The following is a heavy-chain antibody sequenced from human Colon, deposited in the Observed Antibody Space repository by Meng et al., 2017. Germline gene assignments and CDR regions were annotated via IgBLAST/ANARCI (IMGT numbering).Heavy chain of an antibody. CDR2: IYYSGST. D-gene: IGHD4-17*01. CDR3: ASTTTVTTFDYGWFDP. Sequence: QVQLQESGPGLVKPSLTLSLTCTVSGGSISSGDYYWSWIRQPPGKGLEWIGYIYYSGSTYYNPSLKSRVTISVDTSKNQFSLNLSSVTAADTAVYYCASTTTVTTFDYGWFDPWGQGTLVTVSS. V-gene: IGHV4-30-4*01. CDR1: GGSISSGDYY. J-gene: IGHJ5*02.